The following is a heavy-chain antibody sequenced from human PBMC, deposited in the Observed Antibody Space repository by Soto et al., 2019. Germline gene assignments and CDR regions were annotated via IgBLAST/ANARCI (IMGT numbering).Heavy chain of an antibody. CDR3: ARQRIRHQLLFDY. J-gene: IGHJ4*02. D-gene: IGHD1-26*01. CDR2: IYYSGST. CDR1: GFSISSSSYY. V-gene: IGHV4-39*01. Sequence: SETLSLTCPFSGFSISSSSYYWGWIRQPPGRGLEWIGSIYYSGSTYYNPSLKSRVTISVDTSKNQFSLKLSSVTAADTAVYYCARQRIRHQLLFDYWGQGTLVTVSS.